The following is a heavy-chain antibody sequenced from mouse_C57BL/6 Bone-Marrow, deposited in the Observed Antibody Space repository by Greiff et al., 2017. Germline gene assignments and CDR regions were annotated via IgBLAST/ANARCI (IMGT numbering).Heavy chain of an antibody. J-gene: IGHJ2*01. Sequence: EVQLQESGAELVRPGASVKLSCTASGFNITDDYMHWVKQRPEQGLEWIGWIDPENGDTEYAPKFQGKATITADTSSNTAHLQLTMLTSEDTAAYSCTKYGLFDYWGQGTTLTVSS. CDR1: GFNITDDY. CDR3: TKYGLFDY. V-gene: IGHV14-4*01. D-gene: IGHD1-1*02. CDR2: IDPENGDT.